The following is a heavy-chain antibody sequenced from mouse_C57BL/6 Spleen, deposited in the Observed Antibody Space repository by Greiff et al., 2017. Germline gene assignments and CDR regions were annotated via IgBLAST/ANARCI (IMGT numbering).Heavy chain of an antibody. CDR2: ISNGGGST. CDR1: GFTFSDYY. CDR3: ARHAWDGSLDY. J-gene: IGHJ2*01. D-gene: IGHD4-1*01. V-gene: IGHV5-12*01. Sequence: DVHLVESGGGLVQPGGSLKLSCAASGFTFSDYYMYWVRQTPEKRLEWVAYISNGGGSTYYPDTVKGRFTISRDNAKNTLYLQMSRLKSEDTAMYYCARHAWDGSLDYWGQGTTLTVSS.